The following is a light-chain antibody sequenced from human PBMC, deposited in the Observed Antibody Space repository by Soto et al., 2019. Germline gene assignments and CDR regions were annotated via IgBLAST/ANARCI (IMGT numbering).Light chain of an antibody. CDR3: ISYTSRNNLL. Sequence: QSALTQPASVSGSPGQSITISCTGTSTYIGGHNYVSWYQQHPGKAPKVMIFEVYNRPSGVSILFSGSKSGNTAYLAISGRQGEDDVDYYCISYTSRNNLLFGGGTKLNVL. V-gene: IGLV2-14*01. CDR2: EVY. CDR1: STYIGGHNY. J-gene: IGLJ2*01.